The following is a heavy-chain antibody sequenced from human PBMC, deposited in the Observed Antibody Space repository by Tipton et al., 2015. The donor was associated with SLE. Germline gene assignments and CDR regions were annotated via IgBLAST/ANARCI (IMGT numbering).Heavy chain of an antibody. CDR1: GGFVSGFY. V-gene: IGHV4-59*02. Sequence: TLSLTCTVSGGFVSGFYWSWIRQPPGKRLEWIGFGFYSGNTNYSPSLKSRVTISVDTSKNQFSLKLDSVTAADTAVYYCARGEGYYGSGSYQGWFDPWGQGTLVTVSS. CDR3: ARGEGYYGSGSYQGWFDP. D-gene: IGHD3-10*01. CDR2: GFYSGNT. J-gene: IGHJ5*02.